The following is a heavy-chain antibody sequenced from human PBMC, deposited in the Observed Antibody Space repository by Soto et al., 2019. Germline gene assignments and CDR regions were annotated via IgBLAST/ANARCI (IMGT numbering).Heavy chain of an antibody. CDR1: GYTFTSYS. CDR3: ALAFLITCRFDP. J-gene: IGHJ5*02. D-gene: IGHD3-16*01. Sequence: QVQLVQSGAEVKMPGASVKLSCKASGYTFTSYSIHWLRPAPGHRLEWLGWINSGNGIANYSQRFQDRLTLVRDTPANTAAIELDSLRAGNRDVYYCALAFLITCRFDPRGQGARVTVSS. V-gene: IGHV1-3*01. CDR2: INSGNGIA.